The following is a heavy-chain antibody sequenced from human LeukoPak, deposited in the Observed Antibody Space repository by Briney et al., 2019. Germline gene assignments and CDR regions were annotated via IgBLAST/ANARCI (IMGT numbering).Heavy chain of an antibody. CDR2: ISYDGSNK. D-gene: IGHD6-19*01. Sequence: GGSLRLSCAASGFTFSSYAMHWVRQAPGKGLEWVAVISYDGSNKYYADSVKGRFTISRDNSKNTLYLQMNSLRAEDTAVYYCARVGGSSGWYSPFDYWGQGTLVTVSS. CDR1: GFTFSSYA. CDR3: ARVGGSSGWYSPFDY. J-gene: IGHJ4*02. V-gene: IGHV3-30*04.